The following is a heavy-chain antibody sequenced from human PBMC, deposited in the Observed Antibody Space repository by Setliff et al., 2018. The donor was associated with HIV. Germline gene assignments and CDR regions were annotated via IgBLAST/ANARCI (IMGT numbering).Heavy chain of an antibody. CDR1: GGSISSYY. CDR2: IYYSGST. J-gene: IGHJ4*02. CDR3: ARVHRTYYFDY. Sequence: SETLSLTCTVSGGSISSYYWSWIRQPPGKGLEWIGYIYYSGSTNYNPSLESRVTTSVDTSKNQFSLKLSSVPAADTAVYYCARVHRTYYFDYWGQGTLVTV. V-gene: IGHV4-59*01.